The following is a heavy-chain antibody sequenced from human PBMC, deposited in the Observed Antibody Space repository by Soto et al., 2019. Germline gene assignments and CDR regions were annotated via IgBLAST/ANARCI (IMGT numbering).Heavy chain of an antibody. Sequence: EVQLVESGGGLVQPGGSLRLSCAASGFTFSDHHMDWVRQAPGKGLEWVGRIRDKADSYTTEYAASVKGRFTISRDDSRNSMYLQMNSLKTEDTAVYYCAAIRGVVGYGGQGTLVTVSS. CDR1: GFTFSDHH. CDR2: IRDKADSYTT. J-gene: IGHJ4*02. CDR3: AAIRGVVGY. D-gene: IGHD3-10*01. V-gene: IGHV3-72*01.